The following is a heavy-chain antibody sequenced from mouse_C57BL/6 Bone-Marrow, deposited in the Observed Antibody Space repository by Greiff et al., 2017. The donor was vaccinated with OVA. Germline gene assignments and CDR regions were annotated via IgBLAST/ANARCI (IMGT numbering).Heavy chain of an antibody. CDR2: IDPSDSET. CDR1: GYTFTSYW. D-gene: IGHD2-3*01. Sequence: QVQLQQPGAELVRPGSSVKLSCKASGYTFTSYWMHWVKQRPIQGLEWIGNIDPSDSETHYNQKFKDKATLTVDKSSSTAYMQLSSLTSEDSAVCYRARQRWLLRTYAMDYWGQGTSVTVSS. V-gene: IGHV1-52*01. J-gene: IGHJ4*01. CDR3: ARQRWLLRTYAMDY.